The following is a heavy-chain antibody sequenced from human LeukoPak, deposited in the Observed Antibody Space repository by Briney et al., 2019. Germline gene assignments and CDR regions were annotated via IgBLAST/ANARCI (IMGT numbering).Heavy chain of an antibody. V-gene: IGHV4-34*01. CDR2: INHSGST. CDR3: ARSFGTTDAFDI. J-gene: IGHJ3*02. CDR1: GGSFSGNY. Sequence: SETLPLTCAVYGGSFSGNYWSWIRQPPGKGLEWFGEINHSGSTNYNPSLKSRVTISVDTSKNQFSLRLGSVTAADTAVYYCARSFGTTDAFDIWGQGTMVTVSS. D-gene: IGHD1-1*01.